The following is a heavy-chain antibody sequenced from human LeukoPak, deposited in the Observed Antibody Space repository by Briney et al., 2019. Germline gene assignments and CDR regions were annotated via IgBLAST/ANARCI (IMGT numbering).Heavy chain of an antibody. V-gene: IGHV3-30-3*01. D-gene: IGHD3-10*01. CDR3: ARPEAEGYYYGSGSSSQYYLDY. J-gene: IGHJ4*02. Sequence: GGSLRLSCAASGFTFSSYAMHWVRQAPGKGLEWVAVISYDGSNKYYADSVKGRFTISRDNSKNTLYLQMNSLRAEDTAVYYCARPEAEGYYYGSGSSSQYYLDYWGQGTLVTVSS. CDR2: ISYDGSNK. CDR1: GFTFSSYA.